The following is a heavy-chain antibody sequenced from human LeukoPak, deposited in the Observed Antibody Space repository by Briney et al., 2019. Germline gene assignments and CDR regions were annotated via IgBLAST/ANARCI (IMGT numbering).Heavy chain of an antibody. V-gene: IGHV1-69*05. D-gene: IGHD4-17*01. CDR3: ARVHYGDYGERAFDI. J-gene: IGHJ3*02. Sequence: SVKVSCKASGYTFTSYGISWVRQAPGQGLEWMGGIIPIIGTANYAQKFQGRVTITTDESTSTAYMELSSLRSEDTAVYYCARVHYGDYGERAFDIWGQGTMVTVSS. CDR2: IIPIIGTA. CDR1: GYTFTSYG.